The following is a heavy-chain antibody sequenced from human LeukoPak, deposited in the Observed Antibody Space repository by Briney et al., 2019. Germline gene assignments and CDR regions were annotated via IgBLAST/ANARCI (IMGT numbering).Heavy chain of an antibody. CDR1: GFTFSTSG. D-gene: IGHD3-9*01. Sequence: GGSLRLSCAASGFTFSTSGMHWVRQAPGKGLEWVAFIRHDGSDKYYADSVKGRFTISRDNSKNTLYLQMNSLRAEDTAVYYCAKDDILTGYNLDYWGQGTLVTVSS. CDR2: IRHDGSDK. V-gene: IGHV3-30*02. CDR3: AKDDILTGYNLDY. J-gene: IGHJ4*02.